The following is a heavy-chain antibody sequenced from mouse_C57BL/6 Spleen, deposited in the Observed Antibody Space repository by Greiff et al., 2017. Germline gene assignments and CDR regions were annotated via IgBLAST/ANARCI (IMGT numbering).Heavy chain of an antibody. J-gene: IGHJ3*01. CDR2: LYPGDGDT. CDR3: AKSGPTWFAY. Sequence: VQLQQPGAELVKPGASVKISCKASGYAFSSSWMNWVKQRPGKGLEWIGRLYPGDGDTNYNGKFKGKATLTADKSSSTAYMQLSSLTSEDSAVYFCAKSGPTWFAYWGQGTLVTGSA. D-gene: IGHD1-3*01. CDR1: GYAFSSSW. V-gene: IGHV1-82*01.